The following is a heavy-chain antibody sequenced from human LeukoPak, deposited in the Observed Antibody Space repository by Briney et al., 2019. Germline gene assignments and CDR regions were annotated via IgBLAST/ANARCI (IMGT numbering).Heavy chain of an antibody. CDR3: AREPWGYSSLGMDV. D-gene: IGHD6-13*01. V-gene: IGHV3-7*01. J-gene: IGHJ6*04. CDR1: GFTFSSYW. Sequence: GGYLRLSCAASGFTFSSYWMSWVRQAPGKGLGWVANIKQDGSEKYYVDSVKGRFTISRDNAKNSLYLRMNSLRAEDTAVYYCAREPWGYSSLGMDVWGKGTTVTVSS. CDR2: IKQDGSEK.